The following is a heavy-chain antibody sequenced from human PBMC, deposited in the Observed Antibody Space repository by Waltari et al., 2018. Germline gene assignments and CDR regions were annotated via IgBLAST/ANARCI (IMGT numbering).Heavy chain of an antibody. CDR3: AREYSGYDGLYYFDY. CDR2: IIPIFGTA. V-gene: IGHV1-69*12. D-gene: IGHD5-12*01. Sequence: QVQLVQSGAEVKKPGSSVKVSCQASGCPFISYAITWVRQAPGQGLEWMGGIIPIFGTANYAQKFQGRVTITADESTSTAYMELSSLRSEDTAVYYCAREYSGYDGLYYFDYWGQGTLVTVSS. J-gene: IGHJ4*02. CDR1: GCPFISYA.